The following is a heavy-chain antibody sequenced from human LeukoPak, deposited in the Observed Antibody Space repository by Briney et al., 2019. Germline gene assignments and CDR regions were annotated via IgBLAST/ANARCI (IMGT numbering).Heavy chain of an antibody. CDR1: GLSFSGYW. CDR2: IDPVGREK. V-gene: IGHV3-7*01. D-gene: IGHD3-16*01. Sequence: PGRSLRLSCKVSGLSFSGYWMTWVRQAAGKGLEWVASIDPVGREKYYLDSVEGRFTISRDNAENFLYLQMNNLRAEDAAQYYCTTEGGSGLWGQGTLVIVSS. CDR3: TTEGGSGL. J-gene: IGHJ5*02.